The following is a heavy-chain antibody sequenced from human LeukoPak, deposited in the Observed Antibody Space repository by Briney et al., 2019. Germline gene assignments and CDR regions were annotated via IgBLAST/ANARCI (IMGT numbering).Heavy chain of an antibody. Sequence: GASVKVSCKVSGCTLTDLSMHWVRQAPGRGLEWMGGFDPENGETIYAQNFQGRVTMTEATSTDTAYMELSSLKSEDTAVYYCATLSTLTYSYFDYWGQGALVTVSS. CDR2: FDPENGET. J-gene: IGHJ4*02. D-gene: IGHD4-17*01. CDR1: GCTLTDLS. V-gene: IGHV1-24*01. CDR3: ATLSTLTYSYFDY.